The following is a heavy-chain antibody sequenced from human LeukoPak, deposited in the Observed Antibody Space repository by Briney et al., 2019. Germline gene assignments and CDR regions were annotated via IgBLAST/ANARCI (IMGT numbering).Heavy chain of an antibody. CDR3: ASEEGYSGYDFNY. CDR1: GYTFTSYG. Sequence: GASVKVSCKPSGYTFTSYGISWVRQTPGQGLEWMGWISAYNGNTDYAQKLQGRVTMTTDTSTSTAYMELTSLRSDDMAVYYCASEEGYSGYDFNYWGQGTLVTVSS. V-gene: IGHV1-18*03. D-gene: IGHD5-12*01. J-gene: IGHJ4*02. CDR2: ISAYNGNT.